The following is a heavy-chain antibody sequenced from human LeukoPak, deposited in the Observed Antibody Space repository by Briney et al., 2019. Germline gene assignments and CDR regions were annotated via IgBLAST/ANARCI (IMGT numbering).Heavy chain of an antibody. CDR2: IKQDGSEK. Sequence: GGSLRLSCAASGFTFSSYAMHWVRQAPGKGLEWVANIKQDGSEKYYVDSVKGRFTISRDNAKNSLYLQMNSLRAEDTAVYYCARGGLYCSGGSCLNWFDPWGQGTLVTVSS. D-gene: IGHD2-15*01. CDR3: ARGGLYCSGGSCLNWFDP. CDR1: GFTFSSYA. V-gene: IGHV3-7*03. J-gene: IGHJ5*02.